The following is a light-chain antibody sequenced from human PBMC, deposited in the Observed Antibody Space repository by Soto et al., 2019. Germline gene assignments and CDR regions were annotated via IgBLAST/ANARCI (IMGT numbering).Light chain of an antibody. J-gene: IGLJ2*01. V-gene: IGLV2-14*01. CDR1: STDIGGYTY. CDR3: SSYSRITTRVV. Sequence: QSALTQPASVSGSPGQSITISCTGTSTDIGGYTYVSWYQQHPGKVPKLMIYEVDNRPSGVSNRFSGSKSGSTASLTISGLQAEDEADYFCSSYSRITTRVVFGGRTKVTVL. CDR2: EVD.